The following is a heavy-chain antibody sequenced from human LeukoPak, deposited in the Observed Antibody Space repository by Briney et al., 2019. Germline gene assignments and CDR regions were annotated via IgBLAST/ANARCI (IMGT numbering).Heavy chain of an antibody. V-gene: IGHV4-39*07. CDR3: ARSDCTNGVCYEDY. Sequence: SETLSLTCTVSGGSISSSSHYWGWIRQPPGKGLEGYGSINYSGSTYYNPSLWSRVTISVDTSKNQLSLKLSSVTAADTAVYYCARSDCTNGVCYEDYWGQGTLVTVS. CDR1: GGSISSSSHY. D-gene: IGHD2-8*01. CDR2: INYSGST. J-gene: IGHJ4*02.